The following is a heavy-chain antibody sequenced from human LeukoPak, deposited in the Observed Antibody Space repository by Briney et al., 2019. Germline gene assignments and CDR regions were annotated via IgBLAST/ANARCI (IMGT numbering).Heavy chain of an antibody. CDR2: ISSSSNYI. CDR3: AKVSPVVSGYPREDY. D-gene: IGHD3-22*01. J-gene: IGHJ4*02. V-gene: IGHV3-21*04. CDR1: GFTFSSYS. Sequence: GGSLRLSCAASGFTFSSYSMNWVRQAPGKGLEWVSSISSSSNYIYYADSVKGRFTISRDNSKNTLYLQMNSLRAEDTAVYYCAKVSPVVSGYPREDYWGQGTLVTVSS.